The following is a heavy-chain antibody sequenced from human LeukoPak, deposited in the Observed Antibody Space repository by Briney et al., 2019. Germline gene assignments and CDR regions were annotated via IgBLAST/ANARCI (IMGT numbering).Heavy chain of an antibody. D-gene: IGHD3-3*01. CDR1: GFTFGSFS. CDR3: ARGPFGVVIHNWFDP. V-gene: IGHV3-48*01. Sequence: RPGGSLRLSCAASGFTFGSFSMNWVRQAPGKGLECISYISSSSSTIYYADSVRGRFTISRDNAKNPLYLQMNSLRAEDTAVYYCARGPFGVVIHNWFDPWGQGTLVTVSP. CDR2: ISSSSSTI. J-gene: IGHJ5*02.